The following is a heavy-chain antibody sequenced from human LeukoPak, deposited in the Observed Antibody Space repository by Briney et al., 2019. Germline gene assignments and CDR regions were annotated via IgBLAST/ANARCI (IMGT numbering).Heavy chain of an antibody. CDR3: ARDGSGSYYPFDY. V-gene: IGHV1-3*01. J-gene: IGHJ4*02. Sequence: GASVTVSCTASGYTFTSYAMHWVRQAPGQRLEWMGWINAGNGNTKYSQKFQGRVTITRDTSASTAYMELSSLRSEDTAVYYCARDGSGSYYPFDYWGQGTLVTVSS. CDR1: GYTFTSYA. CDR2: INAGNGNT. D-gene: IGHD1-26*01.